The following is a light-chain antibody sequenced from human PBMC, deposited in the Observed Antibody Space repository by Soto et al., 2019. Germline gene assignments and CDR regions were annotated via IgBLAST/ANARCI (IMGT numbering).Light chain of an antibody. V-gene: IGKV1-39*01. CDR2: AAS. Sequence: DIQMTQSPSSLSVSTGDRANITCRASQSIDNYVNWYQQKPGKAPKILIYAASSLQSGVPARFSGTGSGTDFTLTISSLQPEDFATYYCLQSYSTPRTFGPGTKVDLK. J-gene: IGKJ3*01. CDR3: LQSYSTPRT. CDR1: QSIDNY.